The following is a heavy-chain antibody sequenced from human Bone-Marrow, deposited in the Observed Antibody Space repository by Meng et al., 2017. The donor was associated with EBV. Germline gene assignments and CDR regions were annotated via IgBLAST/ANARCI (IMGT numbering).Heavy chain of an antibody. D-gene: IGHD3-10*01. CDR1: GGAFRRSA. J-gene: IGHJ4*02. Sequence: QWQGVQSGPEGKRPGSSVKVSCKASGGAFRRSAISWVRQAPGQGLEWMGGFLPILGAPNYAETFQDRVTITADESTSTAYMELSSLRPDDTAVYYCARESGRGYTPDYWGQGTLVTVSS. V-gene: IGHV1-69*01. CDR3: ARESGRGYTPDY. CDR2: FLPILGAP.